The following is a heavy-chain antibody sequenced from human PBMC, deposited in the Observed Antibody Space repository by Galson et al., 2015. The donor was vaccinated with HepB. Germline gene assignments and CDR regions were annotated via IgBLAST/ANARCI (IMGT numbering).Heavy chain of an antibody. CDR1: GYTFTSYA. CDR2: INAGNGNT. J-gene: IGHJ3*02. Sequence: SVKVSCKASGYTFTSYAMHWVRQAPGQRLEWMGWINAGNGNTKYSQKFQGRVTITRDTSASTAYMELSSLRSEDTAVYYCARDGKRAVWGSSSWSRLSWAFDIWGQGTMVTVSS. CDR3: ARDGKRAVWGSSSWSRLSWAFDI. D-gene: IGHD6-13*01. V-gene: IGHV1-3*01.